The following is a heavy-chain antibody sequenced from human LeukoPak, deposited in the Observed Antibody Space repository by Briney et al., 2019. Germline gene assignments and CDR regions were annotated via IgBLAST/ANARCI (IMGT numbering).Heavy chain of an antibody. V-gene: IGHV4-39*07. Sequence: SETLSLTCTVSGGSISSSSYYWGWIRQPPGKGLEWIGSIYYSGSTYYNPSLKSRVTISVDTTKNQFSLKLSSVTAADTAVYYCARLYGPLDYWGQGTLVTVSS. CDR1: GGSISSSSYY. CDR2: IYYSGST. J-gene: IGHJ4*02. D-gene: IGHD4-17*01. CDR3: ARLYGPLDY.